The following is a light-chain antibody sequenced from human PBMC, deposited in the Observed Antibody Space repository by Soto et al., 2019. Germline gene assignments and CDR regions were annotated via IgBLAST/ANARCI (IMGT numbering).Light chain of an antibody. CDR3: SAWDASIYAPV. Sequence: QSVLTQPPSASGTPGQRVTISCSGSNSNLGSNPVNWYLHLPGTAPKLLIYRDNQRPSGVPDRFSGSRSGTSASLAISGLQSEDEADYFCSAWDASIYAPVFGGGTKVTVL. CDR1: NSNLGSNP. V-gene: IGLV1-44*01. J-gene: IGLJ2*01. CDR2: RDN.